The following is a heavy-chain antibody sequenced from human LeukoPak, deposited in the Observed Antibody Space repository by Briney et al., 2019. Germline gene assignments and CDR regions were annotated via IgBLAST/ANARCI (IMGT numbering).Heavy chain of an antibody. D-gene: IGHD6-19*01. J-gene: IGHJ3*02. CDR1: GGSISSSSYY. CDR2: IHYNGRT. Sequence: PSETLSLTCTVSGGSISSSSYYWGWIRQPPGKGLEWIGSIHYNGRTHSNLSLRSRLTMFVDTSNNQFSLKLSSVTAADTAIYFCARHEVFSSGWNGTAFDIWGQGTVVTVSS. V-gene: IGHV4-39*01. CDR3: ARHEVFSSGWNGTAFDI.